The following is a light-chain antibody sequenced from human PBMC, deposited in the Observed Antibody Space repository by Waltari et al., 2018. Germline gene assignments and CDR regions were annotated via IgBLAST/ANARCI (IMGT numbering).Light chain of an antibody. CDR1: PRDFGDDNY. J-gene: IGLJ2*01. CDR2: EDD. CDR3: CSYTTGGDMV. V-gene: IGLV2-14*01. Sequence: QSALTQPASMSGSPGQSIAISCTATPRDFGDDNYVPWYQQHPGNAPKLIIYEDDDRPPGGSDRFSGSKSGNTASLAISRLQDEDEAHYYCCSYTTGGDMVFGGGTKVTVL.